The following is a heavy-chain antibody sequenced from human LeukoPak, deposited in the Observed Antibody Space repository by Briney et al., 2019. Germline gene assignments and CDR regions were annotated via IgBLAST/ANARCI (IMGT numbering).Heavy chain of an antibody. D-gene: IGHD3-22*01. V-gene: IGHV4-34*01. J-gene: IGHJ5*02. CDR2: INHSGST. CDR3: AAFHDSSGYYSNTNWFDP. Sequence: TSETLSLTCAVYGGSFSGYYWSWIRQPPGKGLEWIGEINHSGSTSYNPSLKSRITISVDTSKNQFSLKLSSVTAADTAVYYCAAFHDSSGYYSNTNWFDPWGQGTLVTVSS. CDR1: GGSFSGYY.